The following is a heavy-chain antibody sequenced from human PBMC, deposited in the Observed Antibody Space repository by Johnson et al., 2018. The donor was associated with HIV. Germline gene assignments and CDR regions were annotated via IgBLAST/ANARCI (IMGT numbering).Heavy chain of an antibody. Sequence: VQLVESGGGLVQPGGSLRLSCAASGFTFSSYCMSWVRQAPGKGLEWVANIKQDGSEKYYVDSVKGRFTISRDNAKNSLYLQMNSLRAEDTAVYYCARDKPIVVVMKSDAFDIWGQGTMVTVSS. CDR3: ARDKPIVVVMKSDAFDI. V-gene: IGHV3-7*01. J-gene: IGHJ3*02. CDR1: GFTFSSYC. D-gene: IGHD3-22*01. CDR2: IKQDGSEK.